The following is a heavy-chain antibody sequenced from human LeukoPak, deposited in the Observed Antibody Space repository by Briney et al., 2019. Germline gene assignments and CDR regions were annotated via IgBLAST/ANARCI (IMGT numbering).Heavy chain of an antibody. CDR1: GGSISSSSYY. D-gene: IGHD2-15*01. J-gene: IGHJ3*02. CDR3: ARGRGWVAASSFPI. V-gene: IGHV4-39*07. CDR2: IYYSGST. Sequence: SETLSLTCTVSGGSISSSSYYWGWIRQPPGKGLEWIGSIYYSGSTNYNPSLKSRVTISVDTSKNQFSLKLSSVTAADTAVYYCARGRGWVAASSFPIWGQGTMVTVSS.